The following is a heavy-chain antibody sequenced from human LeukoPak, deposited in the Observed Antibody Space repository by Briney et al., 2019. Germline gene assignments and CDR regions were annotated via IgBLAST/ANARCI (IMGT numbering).Heavy chain of an antibody. J-gene: IGHJ3*02. CDR3: AGETMVRGVMRAFDI. CDR1: GGSISSYY. D-gene: IGHD3-10*01. CDR2: IYTSGST. V-gene: IGHV4-4*07. Sequence: PSETLSLTCTVSGGSISSYYWSWIRQPAGKGLEWIGRIYTSGSTNYNPSLKSRVTISVDTSKNQFSLKLTSVTAADTAVYYCAGETMVRGVMRAFDIWGQGTMVTVSS.